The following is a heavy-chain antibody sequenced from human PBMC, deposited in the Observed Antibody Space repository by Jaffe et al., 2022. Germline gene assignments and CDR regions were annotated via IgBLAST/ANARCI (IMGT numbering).Heavy chain of an antibody. CDR3: ARVLGYCSSTSCSYYYYYMDV. CDR2: IKQDGSEK. D-gene: IGHD2-2*01. V-gene: IGHV3-7*04. CDR1: GFTFSSYW. Sequence: EVQLVESGGGLVQPGGSLRLSCAASGFTFSSYWMSWVRQAPGKGLEWVANIKQDGSEKYYVDSVKGRFTISRDNAKNSLYLQMNSLRAEDTAVYYCARVLGYCSSTSCSYYYYYMDVWGKGTTVTVSS. J-gene: IGHJ6*03.